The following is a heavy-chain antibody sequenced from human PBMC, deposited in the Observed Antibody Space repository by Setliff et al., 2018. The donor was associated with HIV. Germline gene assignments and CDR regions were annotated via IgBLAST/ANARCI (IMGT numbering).Heavy chain of an antibody. CDR1: GFTFGNYA. V-gene: IGHV3-23*01. D-gene: IGHD1-26*01. Sequence: PGGSLRLSCAASGFTFGNYAMLWVRQAPGKGLEYVSSISFSGTDTFYGDSVKGRFTISRDNSKNTLFLQMNSLRPEDTAVYYCARDPILGGPDFFDYWGQGTLVTVSS. CDR2: ISFSGTDT. CDR3: ARDPILGGPDFFDY. J-gene: IGHJ4*02.